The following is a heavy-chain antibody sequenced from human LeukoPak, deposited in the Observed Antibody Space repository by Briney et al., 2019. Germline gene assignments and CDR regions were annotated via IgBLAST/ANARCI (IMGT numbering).Heavy chain of an antibody. J-gene: IGHJ4*02. CDR1: GFIFSRYA. Sequence: AGSLRFSCAASGFIFSRYAMSWVRQAPGKGPQWFSAISGSGGSTYYADSVKGRFTISRDNSKNTLYLQMNSLRAEDTAVYYCAKDRTGAGTYYFDYWGQGTLVTVSS. V-gene: IGHV3-23*01. CDR3: AKDRTGAGTYYFDY. CDR2: ISGSGGST. D-gene: IGHD6-13*01.